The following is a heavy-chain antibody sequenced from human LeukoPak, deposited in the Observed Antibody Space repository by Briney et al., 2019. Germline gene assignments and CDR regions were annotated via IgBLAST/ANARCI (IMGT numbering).Heavy chain of an antibody. D-gene: IGHD6-13*01. CDR3: ARGSSSWYDYYYYGMDV. V-gene: IGHV4-59*01. CDR2: IYYSGST. J-gene: IGHJ6*02. CDR1: GGSISSYY. Sequence: PSETLSLTCTVSGGSISSYYWSWIRQPPGKGLEWIGYIYYSGSTNYNPSLKSRVTISVDTSKNQFSLKLSSVTAADTAVYYCARGSSSWYDYYYYGMDVWGQGTTVTVSS.